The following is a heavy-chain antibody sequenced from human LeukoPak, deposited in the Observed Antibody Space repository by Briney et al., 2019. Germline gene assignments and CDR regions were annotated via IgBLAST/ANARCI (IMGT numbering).Heavy chain of an antibody. CDR3: AKDYGGNHWFDY. J-gene: IGHJ4*02. D-gene: IGHD4-23*01. CDR1: GFTFSSYW. V-gene: IGHV3-74*01. CDR2: INSDGSST. Sequence: PGGSLRLSCAASGFTFSSYWMHWVRQAPGKGLVWVSRINSDGSSTSYADSVKGRFTISRDNAKNTLYLQMDSLRAEDTALYYCAKDYGGNHWFDYWGQGTLVTVSS.